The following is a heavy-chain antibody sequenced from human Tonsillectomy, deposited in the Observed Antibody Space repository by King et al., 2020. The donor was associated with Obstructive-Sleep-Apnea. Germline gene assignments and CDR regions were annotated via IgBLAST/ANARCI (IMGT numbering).Heavy chain of an antibody. J-gene: IGHJ4*02. CDR1: GFTFNNYV. V-gene: IGHV3-23*04. CDR2: IEADGDSA. Sequence: VQLVESGGGLVQPGGSLRLSCAASGFTFNNYVMSWVRQAPGKGLEWVSCIEADGDSAYSADSVKGRLTISRDNSKNMLYLQMNSLRAEDTARYYCATSWSGHYYFDYWGQGSLVTVSS. CDR3: ATSWSGHYYFDY. D-gene: IGHD3-3*01.